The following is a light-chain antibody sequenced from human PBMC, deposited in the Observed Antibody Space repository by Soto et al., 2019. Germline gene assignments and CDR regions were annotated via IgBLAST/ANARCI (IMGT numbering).Light chain of an antibody. CDR1: QYINTR. J-gene: IGKJ1*01. Sequence: EIVLTQSPATLSSFPGDRVTLSCRASQYINTRLAWYQHRPGQAPRLLIYQTSIRAAGIPARFSGSGSGTDFTLTISRLEPEDFAVYYCQQYDSSWTFGQGTKVDIK. CDR2: QTS. CDR3: QQYDSSWT. V-gene: IGKV3-20*01.